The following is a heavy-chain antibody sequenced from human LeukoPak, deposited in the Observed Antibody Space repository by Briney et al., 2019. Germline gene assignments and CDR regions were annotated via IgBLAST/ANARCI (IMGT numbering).Heavy chain of an antibody. CDR3: ASDYYDYVWGSYPSRSY. CDR2: IIPIFGTA. V-gene: IGHV1-69*05. CDR1: GGTFSSYA. D-gene: IGHD3-16*02. J-gene: IGHJ4*02. Sequence: SVKVSCKASGGTFSSYAISWVRQAPGQGLEWMGRIIPIFGTANYAQKFQGRVTITTDESTSTAYMELSSLRSEDTAVYYCASDYYDYVWGSYPSRSYWGQGTLVTVSS.